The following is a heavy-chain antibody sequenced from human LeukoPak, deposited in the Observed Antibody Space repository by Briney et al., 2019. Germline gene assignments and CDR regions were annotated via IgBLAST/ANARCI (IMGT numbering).Heavy chain of an antibody. D-gene: IGHD3-10*02. J-gene: IGHJ6*04. CDR1: GFTFSSYG. CDR2: ISSSGSTI. V-gene: IGHV3-48*04. Sequence: GGSLRLSCAAAGFTFSSYGVHWVRQAPGKGLEWVSYISSSGSTIYYADSVKGRFTISRDNAKNSPYLQMNSLRAKDTAVYYXXELGITMIGGVWGKGTTVTISS. CDR3: XELGITMIGGV.